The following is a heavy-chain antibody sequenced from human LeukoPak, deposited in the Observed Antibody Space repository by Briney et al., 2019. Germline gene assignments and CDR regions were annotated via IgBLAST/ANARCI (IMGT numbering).Heavy chain of an antibody. D-gene: IGHD2-15*01. V-gene: IGHV3-21*01. Sequence: GGSLRLSCAASGFTFSSYSMNWVRQAPGKGLEWVSSISSSSYIYYADSVKGRFTISRDNAKNSLYLQMNSLRAEDTAVYCCARGRYCSGGSCYFDYWGQGTLVTVSS. CDR3: ARGRYCSGGSCYFDY. CDR2: ISSSSYI. J-gene: IGHJ4*02. CDR1: GFTFSSYS.